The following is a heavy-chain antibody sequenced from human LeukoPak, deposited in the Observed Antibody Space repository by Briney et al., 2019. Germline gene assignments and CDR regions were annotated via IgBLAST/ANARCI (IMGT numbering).Heavy chain of an antibody. CDR1: GFTLSTCG. CDR2: ISHDGNSK. V-gene: IGHV3-30*18. Sequence: SGGSLRLSCAASGFTLSTCGMHWVRQAPGKGLEWVAMISHDGNSKQYADFAKGRFTISRDNSKNTLYLEMNSLRTEDTAVYHCAKDLYDNDWYNYFDPWGQGALVTVSS. CDR3: AKDLYDNDWYNYFDP. D-gene: IGHD5-24*01. J-gene: IGHJ5*02.